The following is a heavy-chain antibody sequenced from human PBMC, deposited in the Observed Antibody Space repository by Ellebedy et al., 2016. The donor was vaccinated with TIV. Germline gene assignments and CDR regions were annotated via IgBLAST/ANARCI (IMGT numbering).Heavy chain of an antibody. Sequence: GGSLRLSXAASGFTFSHYWMHWVRQAPGKGLVWVSLINHDGRSTTYADSVKGRFTISRDNAKSTLYLQMNSLGAEDTAVYYCARGPYYSDPSAPYAHYWGQGTLVTVSS. CDR2: INHDGRST. D-gene: IGHD3-22*01. CDR1: GFTFSHYW. J-gene: IGHJ4*02. V-gene: IGHV3-74*01. CDR3: ARGPYYSDPSAPYAHY.